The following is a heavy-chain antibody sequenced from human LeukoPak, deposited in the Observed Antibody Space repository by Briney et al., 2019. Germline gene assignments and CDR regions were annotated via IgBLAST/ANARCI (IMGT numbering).Heavy chain of an antibody. J-gene: IGHJ4*02. CDR1: GFTFSSYA. Sequence: GGSLRLSCAASGFTFSSYAMSWVRQAPGKGLKWVSAISGSGGSTYYADSVKGRFTISRDNSKNTLYLQMNSLRAEDTAVYYWARRQYDILTGYYSLDYWGQGTLVTVSS. V-gene: IGHV3-23*01. D-gene: IGHD3-9*01. CDR3: ARRQYDILTGYYSLDY. CDR2: ISGSGGST.